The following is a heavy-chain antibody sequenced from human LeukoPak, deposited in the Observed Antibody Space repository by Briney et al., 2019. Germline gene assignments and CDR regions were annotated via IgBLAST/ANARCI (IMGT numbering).Heavy chain of an antibody. CDR2: ISYDGSNK. V-gene: IGHV3-30-3*01. CDR3: AKDRSVPAAPNWFDP. CDR1: GFTFSSYA. J-gene: IGHJ5*02. D-gene: IGHD2-2*01. Sequence: WRSLRLSCAASGFTFSSYAMHWVRQAPGKGLEWVAVISYDGSNKYYADSVKGRFTISRDNSKNTLYLQMNSLRAEDTAVYYCAKDRSVPAAPNWFDPWGQGTLVTVSS.